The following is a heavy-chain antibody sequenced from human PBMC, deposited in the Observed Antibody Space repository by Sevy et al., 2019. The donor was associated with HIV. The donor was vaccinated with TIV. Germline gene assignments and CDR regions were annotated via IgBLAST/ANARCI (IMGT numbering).Heavy chain of an antibody. CDR3: TSPRPNYDILTGLDYYYGMDV. CDR2: IRSKANSYAT. D-gene: IGHD3-9*01. Sequence: GGSLRLSCAASGFTFSGSAMHWVRQASGKGLEWVGRIRSKANSYATAYAASGKGRFTISRDDSKNTAYLQMNSLKTVDTAVYYCTSPRPNYDILTGLDYYYGMDVWGQGTTVTVSS. V-gene: IGHV3-73*01. J-gene: IGHJ6*02. CDR1: GFTFSGSA.